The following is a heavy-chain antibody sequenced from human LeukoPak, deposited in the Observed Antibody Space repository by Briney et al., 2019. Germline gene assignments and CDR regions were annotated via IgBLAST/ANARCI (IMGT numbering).Heavy chain of an antibody. CDR2: IRSKANSYAT. CDR1: GFTFSGSA. CDR3: TSTDCSSTSCGAFDI. J-gene: IGHJ3*02. Sequence: PGGSLRLSCAASGFTFSGSAMHWVRQASGKGLEWVGRIRSKANSYATAYVASVKGRFTISRDDSKNTAYLQMNSLKTEDTAVYYCTSTDCSSTSCGAFDIWGQGTMVTVSS. V-gene: IGHV3-73*01. D-gene: IGHD2-2*01.